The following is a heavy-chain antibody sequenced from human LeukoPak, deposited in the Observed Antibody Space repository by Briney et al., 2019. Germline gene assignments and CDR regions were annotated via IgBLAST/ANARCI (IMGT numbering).Heavy chain of an antibody. Sequence: GGSLRLSCAASGFTFGSYWMHWVRQAPGKGLVWVSRINSDGSSTSYADSVKGRFTISRDNAKNTLYLQMNSLRAEDTAVYYCATERGSGSYLIDYWGQGTLVTVSS. CDR3: ATERGSGSYLIDY. CDR2: INSDGSST. V-gene: IGHV3-74*01. CDR1: GFTFGSYW. J-gene: IGHJ4*02. D-gene: IGHD3-10*01.